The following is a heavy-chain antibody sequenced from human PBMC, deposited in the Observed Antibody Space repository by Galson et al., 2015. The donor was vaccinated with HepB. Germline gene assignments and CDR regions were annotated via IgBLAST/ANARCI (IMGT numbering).Heavy chain of an antibody. D-gene: IGHD4-17*01. Sequence: SVKVSCKVSGYTLTELSMHWVRQAPGKGLEWMGGFDPEDGETIYAQKFQGRVTMTEDTSTDTAYMELSSLRSEDTAVYYCATDDYGDYAEGPAAEYFQHWGQGTLVTVTS. J-gene: IGHJ1*01. V-gene: IGHV1-24*01. CDR2: FDPEDGET. CDR3: ATDDYGDYAEGPAAEYFQH. CDR1: GYTLTELS.